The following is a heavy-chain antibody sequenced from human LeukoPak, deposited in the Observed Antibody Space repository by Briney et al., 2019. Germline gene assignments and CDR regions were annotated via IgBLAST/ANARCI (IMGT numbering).Heavy chain of an antibody. J-gene: IGHJ3*02. D-gene: IGHD3-22*01. CDR1: GFTFSRYE. Sequence: GGSLRLSCTLSGFTFSRYEMSWVRQAPGKGLEWVSSITSGGVTMSYADSVGCRFTISRDNAKNSVYLQMNSLRAEDTAVYYCARGTFSYYYDSSGYFDAFEIWGQGTMVTVSS. CDR3: ARGTFSYYYDSSGYFDAFEI. V-gene: IGHV3-48*03. CDR2: ITSGGVTM.